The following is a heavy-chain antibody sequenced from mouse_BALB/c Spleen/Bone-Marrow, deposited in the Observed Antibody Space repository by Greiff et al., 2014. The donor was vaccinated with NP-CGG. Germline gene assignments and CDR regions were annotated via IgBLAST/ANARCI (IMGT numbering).Heavy chain of an antibody. D-gene: IGHD2-4*01. Sequence: EVQVVESGGGLVQPGGSLKLSCAASGFNFSNYGMSWVRQTPDKRLEMIATINVNGDTTYHPDSVKGRFTISRDNVKNTLYLQMSSLKSEDTAMYYCARGYDYSSWFAYWGQGTLVTVSA. J-gene: IGHJ3*01. CDR2: INVNGDTT. CDR3: ARGYDYSSWFAY. V-gene: IGHV5-6-3*01. CDR1: GFNFSNYG.